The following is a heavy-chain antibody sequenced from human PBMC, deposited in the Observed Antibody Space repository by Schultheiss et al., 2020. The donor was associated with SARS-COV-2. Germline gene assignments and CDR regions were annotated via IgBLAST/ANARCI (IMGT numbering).Heavy chain of an antibody. D-gene: IGHD6-13*01. V-gene: IGHV3-11*06. CDR2: IGPSGVNT. J-gene: IGHJ6*02. CDR3: ARGSTQGVYYGLDV. CDR1: GFSFSDYY. Sequence: SLKISCAASGFSFSDYYMTWVRQAPGKGLEWISYIGPSGVNTNYADSLKGRLTISRDNAKSSLFLRLNRLTHEDTAVYYCARGSTQGVYYGLDVWGQGTTVTVSS.